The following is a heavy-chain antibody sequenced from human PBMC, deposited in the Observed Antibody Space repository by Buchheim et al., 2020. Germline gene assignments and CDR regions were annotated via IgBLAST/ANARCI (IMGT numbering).Heavy chain of an antibody. D-gene: IGHD3-3*01. V-gene: IGHV3-30-3*01. Sequence: QVQLVESGGGVVQPGRSLRLSCAASGFTFSSYAMHWVRQAPGKGLEWVAVISYDGSNKYYADSVKGRFTIFTDNSKNTLYLQMNSLRAEDTAVYYCASDSGVPYGMDVWGQGTT. J-gene: IGHJ6*02. CDR2: ISYDGSNK. CDR3: ASDSGVPYGMDV. CDR1: GFTFSSYA.